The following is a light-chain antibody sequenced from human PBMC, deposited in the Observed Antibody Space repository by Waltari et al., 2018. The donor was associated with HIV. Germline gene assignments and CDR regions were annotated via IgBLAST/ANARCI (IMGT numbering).Light chain of an antibody. Sequence: DIVLTQSPGTLSLSPGERSTPSRRVSQSVSSSYLPWFQQKPGQAPRLVIFGASRRAIGIPDRCSGSGCGTDFTLTNSRMEPEDFAGYYCQHYGTSPPVTFGGGTKVEIK. CDR3: QHYGTSPPVT. V-gene: IGKV3-20*01. J-gene: IGKJ4*02. CDR2: GAS. CDR1: QSVSSSY.